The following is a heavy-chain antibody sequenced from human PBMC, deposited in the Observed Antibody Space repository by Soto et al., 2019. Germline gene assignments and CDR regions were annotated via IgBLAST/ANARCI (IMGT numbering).Heavy chain of an antibody. CDR2: ISYDGSNK. CDR3: AKDWDGFTVTGYTYGMDV. V-gene: IGHV3-30*18. Sequence: PGGSLRLSCAASGFTFSSYGMHWVRQAPGKGLEWVAVISYDGSNKYYADSVKGRFTISRDNSKNSLFLQMDSLRPEDTAVYFCAKDWDGFTVTGYTYGMDVWGQGTTVTVSS. J-gene: IGHJ6*02. CDR1: GFTFSSYG. D-gene: IGHD6-13*01.